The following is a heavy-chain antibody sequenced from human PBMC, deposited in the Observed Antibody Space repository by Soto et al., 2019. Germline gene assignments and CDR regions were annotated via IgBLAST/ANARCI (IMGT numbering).Heavy chain of an antibody. D-gene: IGHD2-2*01. CDR1: GYIFTSYA. CDR2: INAGNDNT. CDR3: ARSPYHLTYNWCDP. V-gene: IGHV1-3*01. J-gene: IGHJ5*02. Sequence: ASVKVSCKASGYIFTSYAMHWVRQAPGQRLEWMGWINAGNDNTKYSQKFQGRVTITRDTSASTVYMELRNLRSEDTAVYYCARSPYHLTYNWCDPWGQGTLVTVSS.